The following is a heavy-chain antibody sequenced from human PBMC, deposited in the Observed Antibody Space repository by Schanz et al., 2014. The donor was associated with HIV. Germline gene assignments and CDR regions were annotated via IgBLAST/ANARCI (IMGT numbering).Heavy chain of an antibody. J-gene: IGHJ6*02. CDR3: ARDRSSSHYSYFYAMDV. CDR1: GGSIGNYY. V-gene: IGHV4-34*09. Sequence: QVQLQESGPGLVKPSETLSLTCSVSGGSIGNYYWSWVRQPPGKGLEWIGEINHSGSTNYNPSLKSRVTISVDTSKNQFSLKLRSVTAADTAVYYCARDRSSSHYSYFYAMDVWGQGTTVTVSS. D-gene: IGHD6-13*01. CDR2: INHSGST.